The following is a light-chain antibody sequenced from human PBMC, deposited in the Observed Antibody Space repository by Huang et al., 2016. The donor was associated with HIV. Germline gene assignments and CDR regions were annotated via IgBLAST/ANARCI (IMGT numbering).Light chain of an antibody. Sequence: DIQMTQSPSTLSASVGDRVTITCRATQSISYSLAWYQQKPGKAPKLPIYDASNLEGGVPSRFSGSGSGTEFTLTISSLQPDDFATYYCQQYNTYPWTFGQGTKVEIK. CDR3: QQYNTYPWT. CDR1: QSISYS. V-gene: IGKV1-5*01. J-gene: IGKJ1*01. CDR2: DAS.